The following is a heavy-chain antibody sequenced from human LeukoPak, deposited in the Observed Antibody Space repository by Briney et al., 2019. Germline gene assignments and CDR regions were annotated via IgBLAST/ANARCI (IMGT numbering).Heavy chain of an antibody. V-gene: IGHV3-33*01. CDR2: IWYDGSNE. CDR1: GFIFSSYG. D-gene: IGHD5-18*01. J-gene: IGHJ4*02. CDR3: ARDLSGYSCDY. Sequence: GGSLRLSCAASGFIFSSYGMHWVRQAPGKGLEWVALIWYDGSNEYYADSVKGRFTISRDNSKSTLYLQMNSLRAEDTAVYYCARDLSGYSCDYWGQGTLVTVSS.